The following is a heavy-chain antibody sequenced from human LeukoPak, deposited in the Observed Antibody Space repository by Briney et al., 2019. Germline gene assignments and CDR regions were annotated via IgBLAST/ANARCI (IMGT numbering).Heavy chain of an antibody. Sequence: GESLQISCQGSGYSFTSYWFGWVRQMPGKGLEWMGIIYPGDSDTRYSPSFQGQVTISADKSISTAYLQWSSLKASDTAMYYCHCHGDPTGDFDYWGQGTLVTVSS. CDR3: HCHGDPTGDFDY. V-gene: IGHV5-51*01. CDR1: GYSFTSYW. CDR2: IYPGDSDT. J-gene: IGHJ4*02. D-gene: IGHD4-17*01.